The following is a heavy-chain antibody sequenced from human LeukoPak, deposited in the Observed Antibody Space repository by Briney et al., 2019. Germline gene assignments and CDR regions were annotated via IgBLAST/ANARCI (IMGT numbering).Heavy chain of an antibody. CDR1: GFTFSSHGM. D-gene: IGHD4-11*01. CDR2: IYHSGST. J-gene: IGHJ4*02. V-gene: IGHV4-4*02. CDR3: ARGIYSNSYYFDY. Sequence: GSLRLSCAASGFTFSSHGMNWVRQPPGKGLEWIGEIYHSGSTNYNPSLKSRVTISVDKSKNQFSLKLSSVTAADTAVYYCARGIYSNSYYFDYWGQGTLVTVSS.